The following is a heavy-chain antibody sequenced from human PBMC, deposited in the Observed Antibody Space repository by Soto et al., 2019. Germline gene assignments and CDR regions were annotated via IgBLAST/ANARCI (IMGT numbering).Heavy chain of an antibody. CDR1: GGSISSSSYY. CDR3: ARGDLRVGYSYGLSNYYYGMDV. CDR2: IYYSGST. D-gene: IGHD5-18*01. V-gene: IGHV4-39*07. J-gene: IGHJ6*02. Sequence: ETLSLTCTVSGGSISSSSYYWGWIRQPPGKGLEWIGSIYYSGSTYYNPSLKSRVTISVDTSKNQFSLKLSSVTAADTAVYYCARGDLRVGYSYGLSNYYYGMDVWAQGTTVTVSS.